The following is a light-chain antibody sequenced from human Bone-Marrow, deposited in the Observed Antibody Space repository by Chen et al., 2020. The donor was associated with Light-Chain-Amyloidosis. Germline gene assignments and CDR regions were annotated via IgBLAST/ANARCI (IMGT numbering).Light chain of an antibody. CDR3: QSADTNGVV. V-gene: IGLV3-25*03. J-gene: IGLJ2*01. Sequence: NELTQPPSVSVSPGQTARITCSGNILAQHFAYWYQQKPGQAPVAVMFKDSERPSGIPGRFSGSSSGTLVTLAISGVQAEDEADYYCQSADTNGVVFGGGTKLIVL. CDR2: KDS. CDR1: ILAQHF.